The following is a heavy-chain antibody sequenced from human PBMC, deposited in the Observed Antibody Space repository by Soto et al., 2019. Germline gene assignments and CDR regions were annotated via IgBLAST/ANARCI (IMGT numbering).Heavy chain of an antibody. CDR3: AVDYYDSSGYLLDYYYYGMDV. Sequence: GESLKISCKGSGYSFNSYWISWVRQMPGKGREWMGRIDPSDSYTNYSPSFQGHVTISADKSISTAYLQWSSLKASDTAMYYCAVDYYDSSGYLLDYYYYGMDVWGQGTTVTVSS. CDR1: GYSFNSYW. J-gene: IGHJ6*02. V-gene: IGHV5-10-1*01. D-gene: IGHD3-22*01. CDR2: IDPSDSYT.